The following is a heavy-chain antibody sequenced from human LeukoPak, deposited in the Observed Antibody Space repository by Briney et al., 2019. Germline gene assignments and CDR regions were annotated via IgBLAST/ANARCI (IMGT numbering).Heavy chain of an antibody. J-gene: IGHJ4*02. D-gene: IGHD2-2*01. CDR2: INPSGGST. V-gene: IGHV1-46*01. Sequence: VKVSCKASGYHFTSYYMHWVRPAPGQGLEWMGIINPSGGSTSYAQKFQGRVTMTRDTSTSTVYMELSSLRSEDTAVYYCARDLAMADDYWGQGTLVTVSS. CDR3: ARDLAMADDY. CDR1: GYHFTSYY.